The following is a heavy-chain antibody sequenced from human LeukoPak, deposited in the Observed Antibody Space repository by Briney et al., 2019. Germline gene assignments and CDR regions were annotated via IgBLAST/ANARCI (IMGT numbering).Heavy chain of an antibody. D-gene: IGHD6-13*01. CDR2: ISSNGGST. CDR1: GITFSSYA. CDR3: ARDGGIAAAGTFDY. J-gene: IGHJ4*02. Sequence: PGGFLRLSCAASGITFSSYAMHWVRQAPGKGLEYVSAISSNGGSTYYANSVKGRFTISRDNSKNTLYLQMGSLRAEDMAVYYCARDGGIAAAGTFDYWGQGTLVTVSS. V-gene: IGHV3-64*01.